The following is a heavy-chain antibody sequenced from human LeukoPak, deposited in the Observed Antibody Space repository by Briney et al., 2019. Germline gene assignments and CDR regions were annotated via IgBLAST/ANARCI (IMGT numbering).Heavy chain of an antibody. V-gene: IGHV4-39*01. CDR1: GFSLSTSGVG. Sequence: SGPTLVKPTQTLTLTCTFSGFSLSTSGVGVGWIRQPPGKGLEWIGSIFYRGTTYYNPSLKSRVTISVDTSKNQFSLKMSSVTAADTAVYYCVRGTSVTSDAYWGQGTLVSVSS. CDR3: VRGTSVTSDAY. D-gene: IGHD4-17*01. J-gene: IGHJ4*02. CDR2: IFYRGTT.